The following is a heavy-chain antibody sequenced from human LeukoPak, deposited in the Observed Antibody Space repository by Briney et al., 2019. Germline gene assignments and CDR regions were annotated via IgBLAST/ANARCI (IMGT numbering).Heavy chain of an antibody. Sequence: ASVKVSCKASGGTFSSYAISWVRQAPGQGPEWMGGIIPIFGTANYAQKFQGRVTITADESTSTAYMELSSLRSEDTAVYYCARETYYYDSSGYYPFDYWGQGTLVTVSS. CDR2: IIPIFGTA. D-gene: IGHD3-22*01. CDR3: ARETYYYDSSGYYPFDY. CDR1: GGTFSSYA. J-gene: IGHJ4*02. V-gene: IGHV1-69*13.